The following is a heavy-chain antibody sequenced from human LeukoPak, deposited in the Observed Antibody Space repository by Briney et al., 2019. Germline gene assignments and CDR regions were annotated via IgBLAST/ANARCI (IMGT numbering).Heavy chain of an antibody. CDR2: IYYSGST. V-gene: IGHV4-59*01. D-gene: IGHD6-6*01. J-gene: IGHJ4*02. Sequence: PPEPRSSTSIVSGGSISGYDWSWIRQRPRNRLKRIGYIYYSGSTNYNPSLKSRVTISVDTSKNQFSLKLSSVTAADTAVYCCARAPYRSSSWRIDYWGKGNLVTVDS. CDR1: GGSISGYD. CDR3: ARAPYRSSSWRIDY.